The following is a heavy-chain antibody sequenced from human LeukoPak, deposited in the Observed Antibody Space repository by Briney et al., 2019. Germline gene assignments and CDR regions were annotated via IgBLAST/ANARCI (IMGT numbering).Heavy chain of an antibody. CDR1: GYTFTSYG. D-gene: IGHD6-6*01. Sequence: GASVKVSCKASGYTFTSYGISWVLQAPGQGLEWMGWISAYNGNTNYAQKLQGRVTMTTDTSTSTAYMELRSLRSDDTAVYYCARDPGSIAARPNDYWGQGTLVTVSS. J-gene: IGHJ4*02. CDR3: ARDPGSIAARPNDY. CDR2: ISAYNGNT. V-gene: IGHV1-18*01.